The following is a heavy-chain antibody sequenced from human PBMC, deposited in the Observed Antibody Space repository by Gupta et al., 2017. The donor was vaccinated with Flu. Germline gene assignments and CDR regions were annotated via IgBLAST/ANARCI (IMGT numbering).Heavy chain of an antibody. D-gene: IGHD5-24*01. CDR3: AKDWKWNYNNYGMNV. J-gene: IGHJ6*02. CDR2: ISYEGSNK. CDR1: GFSFRHYG. V-gene: IGHV3-30*18. Sequence: QEQVAESGGGVIQPGRSLRLSCAASGFSFRHYGMHRVRQAPGKGLEGVAVISYEGSNKYYADSVEGRFTIARDNSKNTLYLQMNSLRTEDTAVYYCAKDWKWNYNNYGMNVWGQGTTVTVSS.